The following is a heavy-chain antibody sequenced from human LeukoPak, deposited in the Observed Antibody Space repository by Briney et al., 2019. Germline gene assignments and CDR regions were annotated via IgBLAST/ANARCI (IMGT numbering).Heavy chain of an antibody. CDR1: GFTFSSYS. CDR2: ISSSSSYI. CDR3: ARLYCSGGSCYTYYYYYGMDV. V-gene: IGHV3-21*01. D-gene: IGHD2-15*01. J-gene: IGHJ6*02. Sequence: PGGSLRLSCAASGFTFSSYSMNWVRQAPGKGLEWVSSISSSSSYIYYADSVKGRFTISRDNAKNSLYLQMNSLRAEDTAVYYCARLYCSGGSCYTYYYYYGMDVWGQGTTVTVSS.